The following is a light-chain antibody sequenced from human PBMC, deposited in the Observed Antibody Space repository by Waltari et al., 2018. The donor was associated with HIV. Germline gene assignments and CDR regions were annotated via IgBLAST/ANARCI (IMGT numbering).Light chain of an antibody. J-gene: IGLJ2*01. CDR1: SSDVGGYNY. V-gene: IGLV2-14*01. CDR3: SSYTSSSTPL. CDR2: DVS. Sequence: QSALTQPASVSGSPGQSITISCTGTSSDVGGYNYVSWYQQHPGKAPKLMIYDVSNGPSGVSNRFSGSKSGNTASLTISGLQAEDEADYYCSSYTSSSTPLFGGGTKLTVL.